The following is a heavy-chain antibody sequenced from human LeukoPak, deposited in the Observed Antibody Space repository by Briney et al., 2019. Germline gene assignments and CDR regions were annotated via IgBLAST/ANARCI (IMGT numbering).Heavy chain of an antibody. V-gene: IGHV4-39*01. Sequence: KPSETLSLTCTVPGGSISSYYWSWIRQPPGKGLEWIGSIYYIGSTYYDPSLKSRVTISVDTSKNQFSLKLSSVTAADTAVYYCARLGLRRGVGVVVAARWFDPWGQGTLVTVSS. CDR3: ARLGLRRGVGVVVAARWFDP. CDR2: IYYIGST. CDR1: GGSISSYY. J-gene: IGHJ5*02. D-gene: IGHD2-15*01.